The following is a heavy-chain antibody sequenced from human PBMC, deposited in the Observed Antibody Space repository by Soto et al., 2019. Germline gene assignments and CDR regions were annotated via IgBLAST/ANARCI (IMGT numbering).Heavy chain of an antibody. V-gene: IGHV3-23*01. Sequence: PGGSLRLSCAASGFTFSSYAMSWVRQAPGKGLEWVSAISGSGGSTYYADSVKGRFTISRDNSKNTLYLQMNSLRAEDTAVYYCAKDSSPHYDFWSGYLPDPDVWGKGTTVPVSS. CDR2: ISGSGGST. CDR1: GFTFSSYA. J-gene: IGHJ6*04. CDR3: AKDSSPHYDFWSGYLPDPDV. D-gene: IGHD3-3*01.